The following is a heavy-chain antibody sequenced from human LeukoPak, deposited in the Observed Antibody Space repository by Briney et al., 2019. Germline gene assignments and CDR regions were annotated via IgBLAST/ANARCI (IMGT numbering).Heavy chain of an antibody. Sequence: SETLSLTCTVSGGSISSFYWSWIRQPAGKGLEWIGRIHTSGSTNYNPSLKSRVTLSMDTSKNQFSLNLNSVTAADTAVYYCARDSGTYYGLDYWGQGTLVTVSS. D-gene: IGHD1-26*01. CDR2: IHTSGST. CDR1: GGSISSFY. J-gene: IGHJ4*02. V-gene: IGHV4-4*07. CDR3: ARDSGTYYGLDY.